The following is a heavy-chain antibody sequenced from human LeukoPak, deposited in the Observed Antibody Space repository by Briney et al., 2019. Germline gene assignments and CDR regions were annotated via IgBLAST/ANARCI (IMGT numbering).Heavy chain of an antibody. CDR2: ISGSGGST. CDR3: AKGGGQSTDYYYYYMDV. J-gene: IGHJ6*03. V-gene: IGHV3-23*01. D-gene: IGHD2-8*02. CDR1: GFTFGDYA. Sequence: GGSLRLSCTASGFTFGDYAMSWFRQAPGKGLEWVSIISGSGGSTYYADSVKGRFTISRDNSKNTLYLQMNSLRADDTAIYYCAKGGGQSTDYYYYYMDVWGKGTTVTVSS.